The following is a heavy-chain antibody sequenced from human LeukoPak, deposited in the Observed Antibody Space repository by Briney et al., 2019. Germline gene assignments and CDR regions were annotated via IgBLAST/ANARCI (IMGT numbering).Heavy chain of an antibody. J-gene: IGHJ4*02. CDR1: GITFGNNW. CDR3: ANDVGATYFFDY. D-gene: IGHD1-26*01. V-gene: IGHV3-23*01. Sequence: AGGSLRLSCAASGITFGNNWMHWVRQAPGEGLEWVSAISGSGGSTYYADSVKGRFTISRDNSKNTLYLQMNSLRAEDTAVYYCANDVGATYFFDYWGQGTLVTVSS. CDR2: ISGSGGST.